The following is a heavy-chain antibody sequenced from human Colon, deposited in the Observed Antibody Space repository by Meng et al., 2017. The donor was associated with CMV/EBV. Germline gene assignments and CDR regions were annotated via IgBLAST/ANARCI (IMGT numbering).Heavy chain of an antibody. CDR3: TCHPGSYSLDY. CDR2: IRSKANSYAT. CDR1: GFTFSGSA. J-gene: IGHJ4*02. Sequence: GESLKISCAASGFTFSGSAMHWVRQASGKGLEWVGRIRSKANSYATAYAASVKGRFTISRDDSKNTAYLQMNSLKTEDTAVYYCTCHPGSYSLDYWGQGTLVTVSS. D-gene: IGHD1-26*01. V-gene: IGHV3-73*01.